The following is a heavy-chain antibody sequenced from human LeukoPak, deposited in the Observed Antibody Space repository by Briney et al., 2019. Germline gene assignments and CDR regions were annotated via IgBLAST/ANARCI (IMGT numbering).Heavy chain of an antibody. J-gene: IGHJ4*02. CDR3: ARISGIVARLVDY. Sequence: SETLSLTCTVSGYSISSGYYWGWIRQPPGKGLEWIGSIYHSGSTYYNPSLKSRVTISLDASKNQFSLKLSSVTAADTAVYYCARISGIVARLVDYWGQGTLVTVSS. D-gene: IGHD6-6*01. V-gene: IGHV4-38-2*02. CDR1: GYSISSGYY. CDR2: IYHSGST.